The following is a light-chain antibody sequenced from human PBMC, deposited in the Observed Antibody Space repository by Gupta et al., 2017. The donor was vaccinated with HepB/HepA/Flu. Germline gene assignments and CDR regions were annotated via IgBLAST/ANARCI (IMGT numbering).Light chain of an antibody. CDR1: SSDVGGYNH. CDR2: DVS. J-gene: IGLJ2*01. Sequence: QSALTQPASVSGSPGQSITISCTGTSSDVGGYNHVSWYQQHPGKAPKLLICDVSNRPSGVSNRFSGSKSGNTASLTISGLQAEDEADYYCSSYTDTTTLVIFGGGTKLTVL. CDR3: SSYTDTTTLVI. V-gene: IGLV2-14*03.